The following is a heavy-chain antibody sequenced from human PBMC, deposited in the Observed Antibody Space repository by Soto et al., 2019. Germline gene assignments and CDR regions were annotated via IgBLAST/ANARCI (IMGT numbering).Heavy chain of an antibody. Sequence: PGGSLRLSCAASGFTFSSYAMSWVRQAPGKGLEWVSAISGSGANTYYADSVKGRFTISRDNSKNTLYLQMNSLRAEDTAVYYCAKTQSEPYGNGMYGKAVWSQGTTVTVS. CDR3: AKTQSEPYGNGMYGKAV. V-gene: IGHV3-23*01. CDR2: ISGSGANT. J-gene: IGHJ6*02. D-gene: IGHD1-20*01. CDR1: GFTFSSYA.